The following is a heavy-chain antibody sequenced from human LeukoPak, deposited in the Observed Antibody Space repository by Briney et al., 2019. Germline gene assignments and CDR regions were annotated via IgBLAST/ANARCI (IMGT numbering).Heavy chain of an antibody. CDR2: IIPILGIA. Sequence: SVKVSCKASGGTFSSYAISWVRQAPGQGLEWMGRIIPILGIANYAQKFQGRVTITADKSTSTAYMELRSLRSDDTAVYYCARDRRVDYDFWSGYYTPYYYGMDVWGQGTTVTVSS. J-gene: IGHJ6*02. CDR1: GGTFSSYA. V-gene: IGHV1-69*04. D-gene: IGHD3-3*01. CDR3: ARDRRVDYDFWSGYYTPYYYGMDV.